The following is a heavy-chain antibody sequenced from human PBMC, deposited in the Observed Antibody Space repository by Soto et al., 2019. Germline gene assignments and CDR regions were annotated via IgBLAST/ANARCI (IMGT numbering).Heavy chain of an antibody. J-gene: IGHJ3*02. CDR1: GGTFSSYA. Sequence: SVKVSCKASGGTFSSYAISWVRQAPGQGLEWMGGIIPIFGTANYAQKFQGRVTITADESTSTAYMELSSLRSEDTAVYYCASPHYDFWSGYYKGANDAFDIWGQATMVTV. D-gene: IGHD3-3*01. V-gene: IGHV1-69*13. CDR3: ASPHYDFWSGYYKGANDAFDI. CDR2: IIPIFGTA.